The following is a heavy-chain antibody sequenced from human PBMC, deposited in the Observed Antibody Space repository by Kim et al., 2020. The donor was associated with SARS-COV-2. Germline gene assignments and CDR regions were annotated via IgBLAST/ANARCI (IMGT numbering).Heavy chain of an antibody. CDR1: GGSISSSSYY. D-gene: IGHD6-13*01. Sequence: SETLSLTCTVSGGSISSSSYYWGWIRQPPGKGLEWIGSIYYSGSTYYNPSLKSRVTISVDTSKNQFSLKLSSVTAADTAVYYCAGGVFIAAAENWFDPWGQGTLVTVSS. V-gene: IGHV4-39*01. CDR3: AGGVFIAAAENWFDP. J-gene: IGHJ5*02. CDR2: IYYSGST.